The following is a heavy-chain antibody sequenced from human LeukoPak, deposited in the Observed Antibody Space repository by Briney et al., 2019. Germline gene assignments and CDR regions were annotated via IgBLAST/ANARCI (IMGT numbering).Heavy chain of an antibody. V-gene: IGHV1-69*04. Sequence: SVKVSCKASGGTFSSYAISWVRQAPGQGLEWMGRIIPILGIANYAQKFQGRVTITADKSTSTAYMELSSLRSEDTAVYYCAPLYSLGYCSSTSCRQGGWGQGTLVTVSS. D-gene: IGHD2-2*01. J-gene: IGHJ4*02. CDR2: IIPILGIA. CDR1: GGTFSSYA. CDR3: APLYSLGYCSSTSCRQGG.